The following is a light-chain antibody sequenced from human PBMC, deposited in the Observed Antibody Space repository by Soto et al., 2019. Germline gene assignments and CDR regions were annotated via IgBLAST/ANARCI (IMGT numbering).Light chain of an antibody. Sequence: NFMLTQPHSVSESPVKTVTISCTRRSGSIASSSVQWYQQRPGSAPTTVIYEDNQRPPGVPDRFSGSIDTSSNSASLTIPGLKTEDEADYYCQSYDSSSPVVFGGGTKVTVL. CDR2: EDN. CDR1: SGSIASSS. V-gene: IGLV6-57*04. J-gene: IGLJ2*01. CDR3: QSYDSSSPVV.